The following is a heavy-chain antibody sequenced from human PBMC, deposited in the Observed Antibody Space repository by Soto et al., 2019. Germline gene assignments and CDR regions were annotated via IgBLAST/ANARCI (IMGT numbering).Heavy chain of an antibody. Sequence: ESGGGLVQPGGSLRLSCAASGFTFSDHYMDWVRQASGKGLEWVGRIRNKANSYTAEYAASVKGRFTVSRDDSKDSLYLQMNSLKIEDTALYYCVRAGTGYQLDYWGQGTLVTVSS. CDR3: VRAGTGYQLDY. CDR2: IRNKANSYTA. D-gene: IGHD3-9*01. V-gene: IGHV3-72*01. J-gene: IGHJ4*02. CDR1: GFTFSDHY.